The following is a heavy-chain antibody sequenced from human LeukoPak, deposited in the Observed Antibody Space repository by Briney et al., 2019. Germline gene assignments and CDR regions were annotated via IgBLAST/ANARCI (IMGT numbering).Heavy chain of an antibody. J-gene: IGHJ5*02. Sequence: SVKVSCKASGGTFSSYAISWVRQAPGQGLEWMGGIIPIFGTANYAQKFQGRVTITADESTSTAYMELSSLRSEDTAVYYCARDRYYDSSGYYYVDWFDPWGQGTLVTVSS. CDR3: ARDRYYDSSGYYYVDWFDP. D-gene: IGHD3-22*01. CDR2: IIPIFGTA. CDR1: GGTFSSYA. V-gene: IGHV1-69*01.